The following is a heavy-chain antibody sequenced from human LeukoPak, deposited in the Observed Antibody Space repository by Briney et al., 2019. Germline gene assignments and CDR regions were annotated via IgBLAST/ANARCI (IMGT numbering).Heavy chain of an antibody. D-gene: IGHD3-3*01. CDR1: GYSISSGYF. CDR2: IYHIGST. CDR3: ARSNPPYYDFWSGYYRYYYMDV. J-gene: IGHJ6*03. V-gene: IGHV4-38-2*01. Sequence: SETLSLTCAVSGYSISSGYFWGWIRQPPGKGLEWIGNIYHIGSTYYNPSVKSRVTISVDTSKNQFSLKLSSVTAADTAVYYCARSNPPYYDFWSGYYRYYYMDVWGKGTTVTVSS.